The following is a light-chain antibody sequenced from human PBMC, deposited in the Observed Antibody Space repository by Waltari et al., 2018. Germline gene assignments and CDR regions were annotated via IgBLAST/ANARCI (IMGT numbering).Light chain of an antibody. CDR2: WAS. Sequence: DIVMTQSPDSLAVSLGERATINCKSSQSVLYSSNNKNYLAWYQQRPGQPPKLLIYWASTRRSGVPDRFSGSGSGTDFTPTISSLQAEDVAVYYCQQYYSTPRTFGQGTKVEIE. J-gene: IGKJ1*01. V-gene: IGKV4-1*01. CDR1: QSVLYSSNNKNY. CDR3: QQYYSTPRT.